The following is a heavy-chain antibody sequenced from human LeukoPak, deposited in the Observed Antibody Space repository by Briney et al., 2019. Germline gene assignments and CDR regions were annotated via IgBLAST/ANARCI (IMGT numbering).Heavy chain of an antibody. CDR2: IRYDGSNK. D-gene: IGHD6-13*01. CDR1: GFTFSSYG. V-gene: IGHV3-30*02. J-gene: IGHJ6*02. CDR3: AKDQGYSSSWYFYYYGMDV. Sequence: PGGSLRLSCAASGFTFSSYGMHWVRQAPGKGLEWVAFIRYDGSNKYYADSVKGRFTISRDNSKNTLYLQMNSLRAEDTAVYYCAKDQGYSSSWYFYYYGMDVWGQGTTVTVSS.